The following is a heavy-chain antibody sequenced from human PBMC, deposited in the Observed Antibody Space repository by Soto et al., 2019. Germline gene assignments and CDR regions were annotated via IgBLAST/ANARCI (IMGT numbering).Heavy chain of an antibody. CDR3: TGGYCTGGTCYSGYFQH. Sequence: EVQLVESGGGLVQPEGSLRLSCAASGFTFSDHYMDWVRQAPGKGLEWVGRIKNKANDYATTYIASVKGRFTISRDDSRNTAYLQMSDLKTEDTAVYYCTGGYCTGGTCYSGYFQHWGQGALVTVFS. CDR1: GFTFSDHY. J-gene: IGHJ1*01. CDR2: IKNKANDYAT. D-gene: IGHD2-15*01. V-gene: IGHV3-72*01.